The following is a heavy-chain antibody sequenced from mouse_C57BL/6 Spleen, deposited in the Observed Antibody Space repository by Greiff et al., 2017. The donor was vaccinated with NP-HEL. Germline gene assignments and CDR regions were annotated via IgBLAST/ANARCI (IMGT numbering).Heavy chain of an antibody. D-gene: IGHD3-2*02. J-gene: IGHJ2*01. CDR1: GYTFTSYG. CDR2: IYPRSGNT. V-gene: IGHV1-81*01. CDR3: ARWGAAQATDY. Sequence: QVQLQQSGAELARPGASVKLSCKASGYTFTSYGISWVKQRTGQGLEWIGEIYPRSGNTYYNEKFKGKATLTADKSSSTAYMELRSLTSEDSAVYFCARWGAAQATDYWGQGTTLTVSS.